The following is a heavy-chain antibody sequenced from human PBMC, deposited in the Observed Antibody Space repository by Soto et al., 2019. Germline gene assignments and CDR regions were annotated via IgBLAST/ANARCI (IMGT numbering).Heavy chain of an antibody. Sequence: TLYLTCTVSGGCISIGGYYWSWISQHPGKGLEWIGYIYYSGSTYYNPSLKSRVTISVDTSKNQFSLKLSSVTAADTAVYYCARELRYSYGGLDYYYVMDVWGQGTTVTVSS. V-gene: IGHV4-31*03. D-gene: IGHD5-18*01. CDR2: IYYSGST. CDR1: GGCISIGGYY. CDR3: ARELRYSYGGLDYYYVMDV. J-gene: IGHJ6*02.